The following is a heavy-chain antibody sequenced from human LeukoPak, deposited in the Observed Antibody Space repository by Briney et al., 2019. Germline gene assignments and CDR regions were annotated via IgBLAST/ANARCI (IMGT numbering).Heavy chain of an antibody. J-gene: IGHJ4*02. CDR1: GGSISSTSYY. CDR3: VRGSTLRHYQY. CDR2: IYYSGST. Sequence: PSETLSPTCTVSGGSISSTSYYWGWIRRPPGKGLEWIGSIYYSGSTYYNPSLKSRVTVSVDTSTNQFSLMLSSVTAADTAVYYCVRGSTLRHYQYWGQGTLVTVSS. D-gene: IGHD3-16*01. V-gene: IGHV4-39*01.